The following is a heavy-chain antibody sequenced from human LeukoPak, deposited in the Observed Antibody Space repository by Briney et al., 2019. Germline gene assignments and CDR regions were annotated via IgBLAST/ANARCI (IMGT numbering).Heavy chain of an antibody. CDR1: GGIFSSYA. D-gene: IGHD2-2*01. CDR3: ARAQLRYCSSTSCPNYYYYYMDV. J-gene: IGHJ6*03. CDR2: IIPIFGTA. V-gene: IGHV1-69*13. Sequence: APVKVSCKASGGIFSSYAISWVRQAPGQGLEWMGGIIPIFGTANYAQKFQGRVTITADESTSTAYMELSSLRSEDTAVYYCARAQLRYCSSTSCPNYYYYYMDVWGKGTTVTVSS.